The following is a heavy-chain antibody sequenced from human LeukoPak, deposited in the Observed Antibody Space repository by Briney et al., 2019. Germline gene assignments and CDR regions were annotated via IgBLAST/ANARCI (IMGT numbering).Heavy chain of an antibody. CDR1: GFTFDDYG. Sequence: GGSLRLSCAASGFTFDDYGMSWVRQAPGKGLEWVSGINWNGGSTGYADSVKGRFTISRDNAKNSLYLQMNSLRAEDTALYYCARGGVLGIAVAGHFDYWGQGTLVTVSS. D-gene: IGHD6-19*01. V-gene: IGHV3-20*04. J-gene: IGHJ4*02. CDR3: ARGGVLGIAVAGHFDY. CDR2: INWNGGST.